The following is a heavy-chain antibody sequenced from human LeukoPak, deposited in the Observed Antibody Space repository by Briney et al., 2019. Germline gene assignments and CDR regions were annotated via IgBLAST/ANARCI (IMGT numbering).Heavy chain of an antibody. Sequence: SETLSLTCSISSGYISSFHWSWIRQSPGKGLEWIGNIYYVGTTKYNLSLKSRATLSVDTPRNKFSLQLSAVTAADTAVYYCARSGSSYWYFDVWGRGTLVTVSS. D-gene: IGHD1-26*01. CDR2: IYYVGTT. CDR1: SGYISSFH. CDR3: ARSGSSYWYFDV. V-gene: IGHV4-59*01. J-gene: IGHJ2*01.